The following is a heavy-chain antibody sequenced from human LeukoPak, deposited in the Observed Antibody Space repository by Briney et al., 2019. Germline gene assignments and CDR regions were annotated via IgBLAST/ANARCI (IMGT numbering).Heavy chain of an antibody. V-gene: IGHV3-74*01. Sequence: GGSLRLSCAASGFTLSRYGMNWVRQAPGKGLVWVSRINSEGSSTTYADSVKGRFTISRDNAKNSLYLQMNSLRAEDTAVYYCAKGGYYERPWYFDYWGQGTLVTVSS. CDR3: AKGGYYERPWYFDY. J-gene: IGHJ4*02. CDR2: INSEGSST. CDR1: GFTLSRYG. D-gene: IGHD3-22*01.